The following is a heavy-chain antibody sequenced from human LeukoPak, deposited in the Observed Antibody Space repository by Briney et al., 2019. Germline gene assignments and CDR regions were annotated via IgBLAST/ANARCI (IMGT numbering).Heavy chain of an antibody. Sequence: GGSLTLSCAASGFTFSSYDMNWVRQAPGKGLEWVSYIISSGSTIYYAASVKGRFTISRDNAKNSLYLQMNSLRAEDTAVYYCATQVGDAGYFDYWGQGTLVTVSS. V-gene: IGHV3-48*03. CDR2: IISSGSTI. CDR3: ATQVGDAGYFDY. D-gene: IGHD1-26*01. J-gene: IGHJ4*02. CDR1: GFTFSSYD.